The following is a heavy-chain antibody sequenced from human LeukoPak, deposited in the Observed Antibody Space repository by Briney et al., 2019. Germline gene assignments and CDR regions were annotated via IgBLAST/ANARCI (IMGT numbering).Heavy chain of an antibody. V-gene: IGHV4-34*01. CDR2: INHSGST. Sequence: PSETLSLTCAVYGGSFSGYYWSWIRQPPGKGLEWIGEINHSGSTNYNPSLKSRVTISVDTSKNQFSLKPSSVTAADTAVYYCASHYFDYWGQGTLVTVSS. CDR3: ASHYFDY. J-gene: IGHJ4*02. CDR1: GGSFSGYY.